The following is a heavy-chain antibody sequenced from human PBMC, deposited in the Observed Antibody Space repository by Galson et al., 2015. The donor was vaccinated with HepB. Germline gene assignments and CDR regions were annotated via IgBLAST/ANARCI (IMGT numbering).Heavy chain of an antibody. Sequence: SLRLSCAASGFTFSNSGMSWVRQAPGKGPEWVALIWYDGSNKYADSVKGRFTIFRDNSKNTLYLQMNSLRVEDTAVYYCASVRGDSYAFNYWGQGTLVTVSS. D-gene: IGHD3-16*01. CDR2: IWYDGSNK. J-gene: IGHJ4*02. CDR3: ASVRGDSYAFNY. V-gene: IGHV3-33*01. CDR1: GFTFSNSG.